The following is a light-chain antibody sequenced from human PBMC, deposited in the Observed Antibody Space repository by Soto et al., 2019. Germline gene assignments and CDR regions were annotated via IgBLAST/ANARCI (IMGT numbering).Light chain of an antibody. Sequence: EIVMTQSPATLSVSPGERVSLSCRASQSVNSKLAWYQQKPGQAPRLLIYDVSNRATGIPARFSGSGSGTDFTLTISSLQPEDFATYYCQQSYSTPITFGQGTRLEIK. CDR3: QQSYSTPIT. J-gene: IGKJ5*01. CDR2: DVS. V-gene: IGKV3D-15*01. CDR1: QSVNSK.